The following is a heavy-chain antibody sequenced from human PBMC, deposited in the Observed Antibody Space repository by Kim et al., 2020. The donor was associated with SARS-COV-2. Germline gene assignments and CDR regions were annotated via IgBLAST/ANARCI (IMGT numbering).Heavy chain of an antibody. CDR2: ISGSGDT. Sequence: GGSLRLSCAASGFTLSHYAMSWVRQTPGMRPEWVSAISGSGDTYYADFVKGRFTISRDYSMNKLSLQMDSLRAEDTATYYCAKGKRGAYIIDYWGQGTLITVSS. J-gene: IGHJ4*01. D-gene: IGHD4-4*01. CDR3: AKGKRGAYIIDY. CDR1: GFTLSHYA. V-gene: IGHV3-23*01.